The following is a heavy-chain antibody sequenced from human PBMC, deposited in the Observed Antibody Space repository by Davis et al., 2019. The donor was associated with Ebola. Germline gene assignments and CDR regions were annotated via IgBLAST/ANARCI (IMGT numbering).Heavy chain of an antibody. V-gene: IGHV1-18*01. D-gene: IGHD2-15*01. CDR2: ISTYNDNT. J-gene: IGHJ6*02. Sequence: AASVKVSCKASGYTFTTYGISWVRQAPGQGLEWMGWISTYNDNTNYAQKLQGRVTMTTDTSTSTAYMELRSLRSDDTAVYYCARDRYRSGGSCYSSYYYGMDVWGQGTTVTVSS. CDR1: GYTFTTYG. CDR3: ARDRYRSGGSCYSSYYYGMDV.